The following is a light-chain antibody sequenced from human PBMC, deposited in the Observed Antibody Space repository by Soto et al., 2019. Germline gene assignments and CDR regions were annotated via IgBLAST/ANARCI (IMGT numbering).Light chain of an antibody. J-gene: IGKJ1*01. V-gene: IGKV3-20*01. CDR3: QQYGSPPRT. Sequence: IVVSQSPATLSVTPGERATLSCRASQSVSSNLAWYQQKPGQAPRLLIYGASSRATGIPDRFSGSGSGTDFTLTISRLEPEDFAVYYCQQYGSPPRTFGQGTKVDI. CDR1: QSVSSN. CDR2: GAS.